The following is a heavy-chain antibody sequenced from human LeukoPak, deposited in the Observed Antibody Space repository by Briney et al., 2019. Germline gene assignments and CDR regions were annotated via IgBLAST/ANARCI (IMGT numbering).Heavy chain of an antibody. D-gene: IGHD3-10*01. CDR3: ARGYYGSGPLAYYYMDV. Sequence: SETLSLTCAVYGGSFSGYYWSWVRQPPGKGLEWIGEINHSGSTNYNPSLKSRVTISVDTSKNQFSLKLSSVTAADTAVYYCARGYYGSGPLAYYYMDVWGKGTTVTASS. J-gene: IGHJ6*03. CDR1: GGSFSGYY. V-gene: IGHV4-34*01. CDR2: INHSGST.